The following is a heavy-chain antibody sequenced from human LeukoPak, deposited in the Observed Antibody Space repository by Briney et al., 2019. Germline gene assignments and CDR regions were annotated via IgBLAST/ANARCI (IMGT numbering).Heavy chain of an antibody. D-gene: IGHD5-12*01. V-gene: IGHV3-33*08. CDR1: GFTFSSYA. CDR2: IWYDVNKK. CDR3: ARDRGYDPHYYFNY. J-gene: IGHJ4*02. Sequence: GGSLRLSCAASGFTFSSYAMHWVRQAPGKGLEWVALIWYDVNKKYVEDSVKGRFTISRDNSKNTLYLQMNSLRAEDTAVYYCARDRGYDPHYYFNYWGQGTLVTVSS.